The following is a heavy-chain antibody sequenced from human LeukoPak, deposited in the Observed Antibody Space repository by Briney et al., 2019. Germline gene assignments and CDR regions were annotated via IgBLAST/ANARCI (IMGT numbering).Heavy chain of an antibody. CDR3: ARGPDHGGSYYLD. J-gene: IGHJ4*02. CDR2: INSDGSSI. D-gene: IGHD1-26*01. Sequence: QSGGSLRLSCAASGFTFSSHWMHWVRQAPGKGLVWVSRINSDGSSISYADSVKGRFTISRDNAKNTLFLQMNSLTVEDTAVYFCARGPDHGGSYYLDWGQGTLVTVSS. V-gene: IGHV3-74*01. CDR1: GFTFSSHW.